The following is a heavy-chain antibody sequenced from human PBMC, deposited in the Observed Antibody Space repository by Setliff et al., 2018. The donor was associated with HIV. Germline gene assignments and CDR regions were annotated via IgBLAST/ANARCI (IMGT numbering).Heavy chain of an antibody. D-gene: IGHD3-10*01. Sequence: GESLKISCKGFGYRFTSYWIGWARHMPGKGLEWMGIIYPSDSDTRYSPSFQGQVTISADKSISIAYLQWSSLQASDTAMYYCARRYKYYYATTGCTFDLWGQGTMVTVSS. J-gene: IGHJ3*01. CDR2: IYPSDSDT. CDR3: ARRYKYYYATTGCTFDL. CDR1: GYRFTSYW. V-gene: IGHV5-51*01.